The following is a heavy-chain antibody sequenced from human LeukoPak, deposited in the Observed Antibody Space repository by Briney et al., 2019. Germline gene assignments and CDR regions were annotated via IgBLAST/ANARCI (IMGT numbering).Heavy chain of an antibody. CDR2: IYYSGST. V-gene: IGHV4-59*01. CDR1: GGSISSYY. D-gene: IGHD3-10*01. Sequence: SETLSLTCTVSGGSISSYYWSWIRQPPGKGLEWIGYIYYSGSTNYNPSLKSRVTISVDTSKNQFSLKLSSVTAADTAVYYCARGRLGSGRGFDPWGQGTLVTVSS. J-gene: IGHJ5*02. CDR3: ARGRLGSGRGFDP.